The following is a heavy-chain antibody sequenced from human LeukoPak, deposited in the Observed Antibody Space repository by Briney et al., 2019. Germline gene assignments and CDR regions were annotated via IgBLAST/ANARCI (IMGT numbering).Heavy chain of an antibody. V-gene: IGHV4-61*01. J-gene: IGHJ4*02. CDR1: GGCVSSGSYY. D-gene: IGHD5-18*01. Sequence: ASETLSLTCTVSGGCVSSGSYYWSWIRQPPGKGLEWIGYIYYSGSTNYNPSLKSRVTISVDTSKNQFSLKLSSVTAADTAVYYCARVGYSSYYFDYWGQGTLVTVSS. CDR3: ARVGYSSYYFDY. CDR2: IYYSGST.